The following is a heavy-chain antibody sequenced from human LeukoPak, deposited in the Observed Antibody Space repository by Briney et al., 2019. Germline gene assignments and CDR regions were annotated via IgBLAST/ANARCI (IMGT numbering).Heavy chain of an antibody. J-gene: IGHJ4*02. Sequence: SETLSLTCAVSGGSINSHYWGWIRQPPGKGLQWIGDIYYTGKINYNPSLKSRVTITLDTSKDHLSLNLTPVLAADTAIYYCVRRDTGWNYVDYWGQGILVTVSS. CDR3: VRRDTGWNYVDY. D-gene: IGHD6-19*01. CDR1: GGSINSHY. CDR2: IYYTGKI. V-gene: IGHV4-59*08.